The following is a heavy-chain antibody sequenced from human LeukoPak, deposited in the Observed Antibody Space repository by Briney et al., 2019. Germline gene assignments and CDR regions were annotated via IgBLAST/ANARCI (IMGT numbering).Heavy chain of an antibody. D-gene: IGHD6-13*01. V-gene: IGHV1-2*02. CDR2: INPNSGGT. Sequence: ASVKVSCKASGYTFTSYYMHWVRQAPGQGLEWMGWINPNSGGTNYAQKFQGRVTMTRDTSISTAYMELSRLRSDDTAVYYCARVGVYSSSCYYWGQGTLVTVSS. J-gene: IGHJ4*02. CDR3: ARVGVYSSSCYY. CDR1: GYTFTSYY.